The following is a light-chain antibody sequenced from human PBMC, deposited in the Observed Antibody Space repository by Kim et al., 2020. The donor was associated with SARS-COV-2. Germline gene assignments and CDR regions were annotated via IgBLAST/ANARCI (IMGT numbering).Light chain of an antibody. CDR3: SSYAGGRYV. V-gene: IGLV2-11*03. Sequence: PGQSVTISCTGTSSDIGAYNYVSWYQQHPGTPPKLVICDVTQRPSGVPNRFSGSKSGNTASLIISGLQAEEEADYYCSSYAGGRYVFGTGTKVTVL. CDR2: DVT. CDR1: SSDIGAYNY. J-gene: IGLJ1*01.